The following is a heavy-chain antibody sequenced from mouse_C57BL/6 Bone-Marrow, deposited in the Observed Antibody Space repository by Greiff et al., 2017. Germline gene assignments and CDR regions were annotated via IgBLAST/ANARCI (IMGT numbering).Heavy chain of an antibody. CDR1: GYTFTDYY. J-gene: IGHJ3*01. CDR2: INPNNGGT. V-gene: IGHV1-26*01. CDR3: ARDGYYERFAY. Sequence: EVQLQQSGPELVKPGASVKISCKASGYTFTDYYMNWVKQSHGKSLEWIGDINPNNGGTSYNQKFKGKATLTVDKSSSTAYMELRSLTSEDSAVYYCARDGYYERFAYWGQGTLVTVSA. D-gene: IGHD2-3*01.